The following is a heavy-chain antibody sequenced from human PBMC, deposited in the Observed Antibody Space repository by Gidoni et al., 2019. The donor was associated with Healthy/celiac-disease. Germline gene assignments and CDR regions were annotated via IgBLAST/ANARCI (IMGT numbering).Heavy chain of an antibody. CDR3: ARDYYYDSSGYYFTFDY. J-gene: IGHJ4*02. CDR1: GYTFTSYG. CDR2: ISAYNGNT. Sequence: QVQLVQSGAEVKKPGASVKVSCKASGYTFTSYGISWVRQAPGQGLEWMGWISAYNGNTNYAQKLQGRVTMTTDTSTSTAYMELRSLRSDDTAVYYCARDYYYDSSGYYFTFDYWGQGTLVTVSS. V-gene: IGHV1-18*01. D-gene: IGHD3-22*01.